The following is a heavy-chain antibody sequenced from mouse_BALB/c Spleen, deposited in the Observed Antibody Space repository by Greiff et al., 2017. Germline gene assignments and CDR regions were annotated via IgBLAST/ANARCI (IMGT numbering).Heavy chain of an antibody. Sequence: EVMLVESGGGLVQPGGSRKLSCAASGFTFSSFGMHWVRQAPEKGLEWVAYISSGSSTIYYADTVKGRFTISRDNPKNTLFLQMTSLRSEDTAVYYCARNHYGSSYWYFDVWGAGTTVTVSS. V-gene: IGHV5-17*02. CDR1: GFTFSSFG. J-gene: IGHJ1*01. D-gene: IGHD1-1*01. CDR3: ARNHYGSSYWYFDV. CDR2: ISSGSSTI.